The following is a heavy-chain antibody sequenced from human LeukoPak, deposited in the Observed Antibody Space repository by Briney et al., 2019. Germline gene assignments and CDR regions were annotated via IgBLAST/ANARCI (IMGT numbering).Heavy chain of an antibody. CDR2: IRSNANNYAT. Sequence: GGSLRLSCAASGFTFSGSAIHWVRQSSGKGLEWVGRIRSNANNYATTYGVSVNGRFSISRDDSENTAYLHMNSLKTEDTAVYYCARDLPDYGGNGGFDYWGQGTLVTVSS. V-gene: IGHV3-73*01. CDR1: GFTFSGSA. D-gene: IGHD4-23*01. CDR3: ARDLPDYGGNGGFDY. J-gene: IGHJ4*02.